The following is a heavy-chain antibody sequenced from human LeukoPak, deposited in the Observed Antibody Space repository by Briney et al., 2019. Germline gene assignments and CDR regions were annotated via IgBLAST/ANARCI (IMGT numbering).Heavy chain of an antibody. CDR3: ARDGNFGYDAFDI. CDR2: ISYDGSNK. V-gene: IGHV3-30*03. D-gene: IGHD3-10*01. Sequence: GGSLRLSCAASGFTFSDYGMDWVRQAPGKGLEWVAVISYDGSNKLYADSVRGRITISRDNSKNTLYLQVNSLRAEDTAVYYCARDGNFGYDAFDIWGQGTMVTVSS. CDR1: GFTFSDYG. J-gene: IGHJ3*02.